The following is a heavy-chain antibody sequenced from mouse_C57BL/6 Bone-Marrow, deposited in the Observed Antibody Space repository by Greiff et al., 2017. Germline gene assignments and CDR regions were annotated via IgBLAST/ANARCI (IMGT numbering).Heavy chain of an antibody. CDR3: ARAYYGSPYYFDY. CDR2: IYPGDGDT. Sequence: QVQLQQSGAELVKPGASVKISCKASGYAFSSYWMNWVKQRPGKGLEWIGQIYPGDGDTNYNGKFKGKATLTADKSSSTAYMQLSSLTSEDSAIYVCARAYYGSPYYFDYWGQGTTLTVSS. J-gene: IGHJ2*01. CDR1: GYAFSSYW. D-gene: IGHD1-1*01. V-gene: IGHV1-80*01.